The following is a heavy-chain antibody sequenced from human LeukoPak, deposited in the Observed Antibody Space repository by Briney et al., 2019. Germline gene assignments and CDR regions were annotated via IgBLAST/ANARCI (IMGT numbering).Heavy chain of an antibody. Sequence: GGSLRLSCAASGFTFSDYYMSWIGQAPGKGLEWVSLISGSGGNTYYADSVKGRFTISRDNSKNTLYLQMNSLRAEDTAVYYCAKNIQCTYWGQGTLVTVSS. CDR2: ISGSGGNT. CDR3: AKNIQCTY. V-gene: IGHV3-23*01. CDR1: GFTFSDYY. J-gene: IGHJ4*02. D-gene: IGHD2/OR15-2a*01.